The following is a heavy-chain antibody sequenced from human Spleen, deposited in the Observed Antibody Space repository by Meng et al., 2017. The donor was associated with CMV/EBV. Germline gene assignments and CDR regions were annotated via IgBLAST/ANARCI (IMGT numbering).Heavy chain of an antibody. V-gene: IGHV3-30*04. J-gene: IGHJ6*02. CDR3: ARAAGSLTATGHGVDV. CDR1: GFTFDDFA. D-gene: IGHD1-1*01. Sequence: GESLKISCAASGFTFDDFAMHWVRQAPGKGLEWVAVISYDGNNTYYADSVKGRFTVSRDNSKNTLYLQMNSLRAEDTAVYYCARAAGSLTATGHGVDVWGQGTTVTVSS. CDR2: ISYDGNNT.